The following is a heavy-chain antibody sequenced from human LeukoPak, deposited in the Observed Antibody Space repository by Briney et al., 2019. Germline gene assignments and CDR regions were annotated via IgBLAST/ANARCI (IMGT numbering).Heavy chain of an antibody. D-gene: IGHD3-9*01. CDR3: ARDRGRRYFDWFYMDV. CDR2: ISSNGGSA. J-gene: IGHJ6*03. Sequence: PGGSLRLSCAASGFTFSSYAMHWVRQAPGKGLEYVSAISSNGGSAYYANSVKGRFTISRDNSKNTLYLQMGSLRAEDMAVYYCARDRGRRYFDWFYMDVWGKGTTVTVSS. V-gene: IGHV3-64*01. CDR1: GFTFSSYA.